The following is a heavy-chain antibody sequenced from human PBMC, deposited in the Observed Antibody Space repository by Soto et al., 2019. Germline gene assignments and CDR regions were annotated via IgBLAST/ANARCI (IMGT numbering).Heavy chain of an antibody. Sequence: QVQLQQWGAGPLRSLETLSLTCGVSGGSFSGYYWAWIRQSPGKGLEWIGEINDRGSINYNPSLKSRVSISVDTSKNHYSLNLRSVTAADTAVYYCARESHDILTGPPWVWYFDLWGRGTLVTVSS. V-gene: IGHV4-34*01. CDR3: ARESHDILTGPPWVWYFDL. J-gene: IGHJ2*01. D-gene: IGHD3-9*01. CDR2: INDRGSI. CDR1: GGSFSGYY.